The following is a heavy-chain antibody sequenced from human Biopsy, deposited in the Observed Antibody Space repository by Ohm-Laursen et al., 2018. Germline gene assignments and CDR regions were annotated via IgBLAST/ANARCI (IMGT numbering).Heavy chain of an antibody. Sequence: ASVKASCKASGYTFAGYYLHWVRQAPGHGIEWMGWINPNSGNANYAQSFQGRLTVTRDTSISTAYMELTSLTFDDTAIYYCARVPAYPSIDGYYGLDLWGQGTTVIVSS. CDR3: ARVPAYPSIDGYYGLDL. CDR1: GYTFAGYY. J-gene: IGHJ6*02. CDR2: INPNSGNA. D-gene: IGHD3-9*01. V-gene: IGHV1-2*02.